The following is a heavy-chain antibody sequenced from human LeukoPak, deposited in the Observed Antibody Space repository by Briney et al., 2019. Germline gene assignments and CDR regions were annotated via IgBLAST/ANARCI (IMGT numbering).Heavy chain of an antibody. Sequence: SETLSLTCTVSGGSISSYYWSWMRQPPGKGLEWIGYIYYSGSTNYNPSLKSRVTISVDTSKNQFSLKLSSVTAADTAVYYCARDCSVAAYNWFDPWGQGTLVTVSS. V-gene: IGHV4-59*01. J-gene: IGHJ5*02. CDR3: ARDCSVAAYNWFDP. CDR2: IYYSGST. CDR1: GGSISSYY. D-gene: IGHD6-19*01.